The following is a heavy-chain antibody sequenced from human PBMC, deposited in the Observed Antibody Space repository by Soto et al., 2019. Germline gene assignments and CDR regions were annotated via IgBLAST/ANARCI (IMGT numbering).Heavy chain of an antibody. J-gene: IGHJ4*02. D-gene: IGHD6-19*01. CDR3: ARDLEEVAGSSFDY. Sequence: PGGSLRLSCAASGFTFSSYGMHWVRQAPGKGLEWVAVIWYDGSNKYYADSVKGRFTIPRDNSKNTLYLQMNSLRAEDTAVYYCARDLEEVAGSSFDYWGQGTLVTVSS. V-gene: IGHV3-33*01. CDR1: GFTFSSYG. CDR2: IWYDGSNK.